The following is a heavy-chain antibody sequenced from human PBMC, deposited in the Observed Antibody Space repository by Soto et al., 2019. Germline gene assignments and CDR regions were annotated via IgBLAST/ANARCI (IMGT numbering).Heavy chain of an antibody. CDR1: GFTFDDYA. Sequence: GGSLRLSCAASGFTFDDYAMHWVRQAPGKGLEWVSGISWNSGSIGYADSVKGRFTISRDNAKNSLYLQMNSLRAEDTALYYCATGYSGYDLTLFYWGQGTLVTVSS. V-gene: IGHV3-9*01. CDR2: ISWNSGSI. J-gene: IGHJ4*02. D-gene: IGHD5-12*01. CDR3: ATGYSGYDLTLFY.